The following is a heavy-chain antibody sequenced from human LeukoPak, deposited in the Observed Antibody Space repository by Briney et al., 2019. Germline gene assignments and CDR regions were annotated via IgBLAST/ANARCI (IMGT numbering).Heavy chain of an antibody. CDR2: ISRRSRHV. J-gene: IGHJ4*02. Sequence: GGSLRLSCAASGFTFSDYSMNWVRQAPGKGLEWVSSISRRSRHVYYAGSVKGRFTISRDDARNSLYLQMNSLRAEDMAVYYCARERYYDILRYFDYWGQGTLVTVSS. D-gene: IGHD3-9*01. CDR3: ARERYYDILRYFDY. CDR1: GFTFSDYS. V-gene: IGHV3-21*01.